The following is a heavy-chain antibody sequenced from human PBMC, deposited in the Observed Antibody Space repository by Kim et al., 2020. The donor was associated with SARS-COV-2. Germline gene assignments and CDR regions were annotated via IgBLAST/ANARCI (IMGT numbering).Heavy chain of an antibody. Sequence: GGSLRLSCAASGFTFSDYYMSWIRQAPGKGLEWVSYISSSSSYTNYADSVKGRFTISRDNAKNSLYLQMNSLRAEDTAVYYCARDRPDLSEVDPWGQGTLVTVSS. CDR3: ARDRPDLSEVDP. CDR1: GFTFSDYY. CDR2: ISSSSSYT. J-gene: IGHJ5*02. V-gene: IGHV3-11*05.